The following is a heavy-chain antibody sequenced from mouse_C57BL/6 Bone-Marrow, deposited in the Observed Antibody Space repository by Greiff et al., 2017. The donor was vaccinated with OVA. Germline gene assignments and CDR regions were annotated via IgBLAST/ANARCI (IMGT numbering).Heavy chain of an antibody. Sequence: QVQLQQPGAELVKPGASVKLSCKASGYTFTSYWMHWVKQRPGQGLEWIGMIHPNSGSTNYNEKFKSKATLTVDKSSSTAYMQRSSLTSEDSAVYYCAREGLPAWIAYWGQGTLVTVSA. CDR1: GYTFTSYW. D-gene: IGHD2-2*01. J-gene: IGHJ3*01. CDR2: IHPNSGST. V-gene: IGHV1-64*01. CDR3: AREGLPAWIAY.